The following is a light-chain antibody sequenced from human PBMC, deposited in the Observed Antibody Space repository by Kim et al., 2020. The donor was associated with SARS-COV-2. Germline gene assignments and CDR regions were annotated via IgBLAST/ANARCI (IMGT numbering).Light chain of an antibody. CDR2: VDSDGSH. V-gene: IGLV4-69*01. Sequence: ASVKLTCTLRRANSTYAIAWHQQQPEKGPRYLMKVDSDGSHNKGDGIPDRFSGSSSGAERYLTISSLQSEDEADYYCQTWDTGIRVFGGGTQLTVL. J-gene: IGLJ3*02. CDR3: QTWDTGIRV. CDR1: RANSTYA.